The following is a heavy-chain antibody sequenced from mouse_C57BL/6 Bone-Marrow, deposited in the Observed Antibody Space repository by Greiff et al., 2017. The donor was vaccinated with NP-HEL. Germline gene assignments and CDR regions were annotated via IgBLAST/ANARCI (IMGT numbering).Heavy chain of an antibody. CDR3: ARGTTVGYWYFDV. D-gene: IGHD1-1*01. Sequence: EVQGVESVAELVRPGASVKLSCTASGFNIKNTYMHWVKQRPEQGLEWIGRIDPANGNTKYAPKFQGKATITADTSSNTAYLQLSSLTSEDTAIYYCARGTTVGYWYFDVWGTGTTVTVSS. CDR1: GFNIKNTY. CDR2: IDPANGNT. J-gene: IGHJ1*03. V-gene: IGHV14-3*01.